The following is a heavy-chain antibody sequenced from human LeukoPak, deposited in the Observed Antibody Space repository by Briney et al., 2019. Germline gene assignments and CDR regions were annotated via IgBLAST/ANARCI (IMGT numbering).Heavy chain of an antibody. CDR2: LSYDGSNK. CDR1: GFTFSSYA. Sequence: RAGGSLRLSCAASGFTFSSYAMYWVRQAPGKGLEWVAVLSYDGSNKYYADSVKGRFTISRDNSKNTLYLQMNSLRAEDTAVYYCARGTSYYFDYWGQGTSVPVSS. D-gene: IGHD1-26*01. V-gene: IGHV3-30*04. CDR3: ARGTSYYFDY. J-gene: IGHJ4*02.